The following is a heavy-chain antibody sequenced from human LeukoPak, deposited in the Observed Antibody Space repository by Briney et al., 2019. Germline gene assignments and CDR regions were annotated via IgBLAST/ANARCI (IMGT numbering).Heavy chain of an antibody. CDR1: GGSFSGYY. Sequence: PETLSLTCAVYGGSFSGYYWSWIRQPPGKGLEWIGEINHSGSTNYNPSLKSRVTISVDTSKNQFSLKLSSVTAADTAVYYCARGMKRFYYGSGSYHDYWGQGTLVTVSS. D-gene: IGHD3-10*01. J-gene: IGHJ4*02. V-gene: IGHV4-34*01. CDR3: ARGMKRFYYGSGSYHDY. CDR2: INHSGST.